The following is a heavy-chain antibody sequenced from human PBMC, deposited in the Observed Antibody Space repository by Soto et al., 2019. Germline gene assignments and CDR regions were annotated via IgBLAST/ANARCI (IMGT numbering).Heavy chain of an antibody. CDR2: TRQDGGQS. J-gene: IGHJ4*02. CDR3: VRDGSTGWHFDS. V-gene: IGHV3-7*01. Sequence: EVQLVESGGGLVQPGGSLRLSCEASGFTLSSYWMSWIRQAPGKGLEWVANTRQDGGQSYLVDSVQGRFTISRDNAKNSVYLQMNSLRAEDTAVYSCVRDGSTGWHFDSWGQGTLVPVSS. D-gene: IGHD6-19*01. CDR1: GFTLSSYW.